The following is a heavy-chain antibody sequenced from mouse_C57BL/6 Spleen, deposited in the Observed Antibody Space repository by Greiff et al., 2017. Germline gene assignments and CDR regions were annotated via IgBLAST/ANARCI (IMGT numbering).Heavy chain of an antibody. CDR3: ARPSYYYGSSNWYFDV. Sequence: EVHLVESGGGLVKPGGSLKLSCAASGFTFSDYGMHWVRQAPEKGLEWVAYISSGSSTIYYADTVKGRFTISRDNAKNTLFLQMTSLRSEDTAMYYCARPSYYYGSSNWYFDVWGTGTTVTVSS. D-gene: IGHD1-1*01. CDR2: ISSGSSTI. CDR1: GFTFSDYG. J-gene: IGHJ1*03. V-gene: IGHV5-17*01.